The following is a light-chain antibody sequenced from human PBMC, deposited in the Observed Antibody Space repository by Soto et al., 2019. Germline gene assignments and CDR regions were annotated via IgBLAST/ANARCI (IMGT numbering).Light chain of an antibody. CDR1: HSVDST. CDR3: QQYLDWPLT. J-gene: IGKJ4*01. V-gene: IGKV3-15*01. Sequence: EIVLTQSPGTLSLCPGARAALSCSTRHSVDSTQLAWYQQKPGQAPRLLIYGASNRATGVPDRFSGSGSGTVFTLTISSLQSDDFAVYYCQQYLDWPLTFGGGTKVDIK. CDR2: GAS.